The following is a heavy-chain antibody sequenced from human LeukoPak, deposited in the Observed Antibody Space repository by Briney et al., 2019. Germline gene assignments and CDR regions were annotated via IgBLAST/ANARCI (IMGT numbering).Heavy chain of an antibody. CDR1: GGTFSSYA. Sequence: ASVKVSCKASGGTFSSYAISWVRQAPGQGLEWMGGIIPIFGTANYAQKFQGRVTITTDESTSTAYMELSSLRSEDTAVYYCARGRSPSSIVVVPAVWGQGTLVTVSS. CDR2: IIPIFGTA. CDR3: ARGRSPSSIVVVPAV. D-gene: IGHD2-2*01. J-gene: IGHJ4*02. V-gene: IGHV1-69*05.